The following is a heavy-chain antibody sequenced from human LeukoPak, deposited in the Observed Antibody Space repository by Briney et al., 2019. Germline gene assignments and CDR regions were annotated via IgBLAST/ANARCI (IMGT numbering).Heavy chain of an antibody. D-gene: IGHD6-13*01. CDR3: ARGRSSSWYPPYYYYMDV. V-gene: IGHV3-7*01. CDR1: GFTFSSYW. CDR2: IKQDGSEK. Sequence: GGSLRLSCAASGFTFSSYWMSWVRQAPGKGLEWVANIKQDGSEKYYVDSVKGRFTISRDNAKNSLYLQMNSLRAEDTAVYYCARGRSSSWYPPYYYYMDVWGKGTTVTVSS. J-gene: IGHJ6*03.